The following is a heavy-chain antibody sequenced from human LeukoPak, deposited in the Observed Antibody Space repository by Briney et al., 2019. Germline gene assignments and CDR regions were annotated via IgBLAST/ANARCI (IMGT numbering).Heavy chain of an antibody. D-gene: IGHD1-26*01. J-gene: IGHJ4*02. Sequence: GGSLRLSCAASGFTVSSNYMSWVRRAPGKGLEWVSVIYSGGSTYYADSVKGRFTISRDNSKNTLYLQMNSLRAEDTAVYYCARTVGATFVFDYWGQGTLVTVSS. V-gene: IGHV3-53*01. CDR1: GFTVSSNY. CDR3: ARTVGATFVFDY. CDR2: IYSGGST.